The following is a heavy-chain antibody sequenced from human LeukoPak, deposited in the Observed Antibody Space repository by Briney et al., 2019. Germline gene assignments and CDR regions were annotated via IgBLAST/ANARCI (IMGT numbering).Heavy chain of an antibody. CDR2: ISDSGNT. V-gene: IGHV3-23*01. CDR1: GFTLSSYA. CDR3: AKSVTVTTYDFDY. Sequence: PGGSLRPSCAASGFTLSSYAMSWVRQAPGKGLEWVSAISDSGNTYHADSVKGRFTISRDSSKNTLFLQMNRLRPEDAAVYYCAKSVTVTTYDFDYWGQGTLVTVSS. J-gene: IGHJ4*02. D-gene: IGHD4-17*01.